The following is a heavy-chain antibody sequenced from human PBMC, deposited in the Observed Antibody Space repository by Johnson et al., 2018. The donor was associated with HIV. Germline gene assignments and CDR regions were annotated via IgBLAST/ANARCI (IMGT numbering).Heavy chain of an antibody. V-gene: IGHV3-53*01. J-gene: IGHJ3*02. Sequence: VQLVESGGGLVQPGGSLRLSCVGSSNYKSWVRQAPGKGLEWVSVIYSGGSTYYADSVKGRFTISRDNSKNTLYLQMNSLRAEDTAVYYCAKDREYYGSGSFYAFDIWGQGTMVTVSS. CDR2: IYSGGST. CDR1: SNY. D-gene: IGHD3-10*01. CDR3: AKDREYYGSGSFYAFDI.